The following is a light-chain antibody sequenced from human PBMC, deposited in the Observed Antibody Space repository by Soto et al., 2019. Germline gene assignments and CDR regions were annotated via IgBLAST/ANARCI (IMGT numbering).Light chain of an antibody. Sequence: QSVLTQPASVSGSPGQSITISCTGTSSDIGGYNYVSWYQHLPGKAPRLLISDVTNRPSGVSNRFSGSKSGNTASLTISGLQAEDEASYYCCTYSSGRTLVIFVGGPKLTV. CDR1: SSDIGGYNY. J-gene: IGLJ2*01. CDR3: CTYSSGRTLVI. V-gene: IGLV2-14*03. CDR2: DVT.